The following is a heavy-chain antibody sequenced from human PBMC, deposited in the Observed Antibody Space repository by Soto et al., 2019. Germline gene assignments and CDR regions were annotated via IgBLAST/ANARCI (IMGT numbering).Heavy chain of an antibody. D-gene: IGHD6-19*01. CDR2: IIPLFGTA. CDR3: ARPKGSYSSGYYYFDY. CDR1: GGTFSTYA. Sequence: QVQLVQSGAEVKQPGSSVKVSCKTSGGTFSTYAIYWVRQAPGQGLEWMGAIIPLFGTADYAQKFQGRVTITADESTSTAYMELSRLRSDDTAVYYCARPKGSYSSGYYYFDYWGQGTLVTVSS. J-gene: IGHJ4*02. V-gene: IGHV1-69*01.